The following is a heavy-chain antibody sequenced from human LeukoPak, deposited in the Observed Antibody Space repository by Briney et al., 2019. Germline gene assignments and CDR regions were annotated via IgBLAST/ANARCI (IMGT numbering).Heavy chain of an antibody. V-gene: IGHV1-2*02. CDR2: INPNSCGT. CDR1: GYTFTGYY. D-gene: IGHD5-18*01. Sequence: ASVKVSCKASGYTFTGYYMHWVRQAPGQGLEWMGWINPNSCGTNYAQKFQGRVTMTRDTSISTAYMELSRLRSDDTAAYYCSTDLQTWLPVSDYWSQGTLVTV. J-gene: IGHJ4*02. CDR3: STDLQTWLPVSDY.